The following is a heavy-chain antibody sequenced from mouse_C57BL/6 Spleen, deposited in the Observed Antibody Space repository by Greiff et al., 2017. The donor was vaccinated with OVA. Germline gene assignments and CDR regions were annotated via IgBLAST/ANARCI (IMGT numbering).Heavy chain of an antibody. D-gene: IGHD1-1*01. Sequence: EVQLVESEGGLVQPGSSMKLSCTASGFTFSDYYMAWVRQVPEKGLEWVANINYDGSSTYYLDSLKSRFIISRDNAKNILYLQMSSLKSEDTATYYCARDYYGSRYYFDYWGQGTTLTVSS. CDR1: GFTFSDYY. CDR3: ARDYYGSRYYFDY. V-gene: IGHV5-16*01. J-gene: IGHJ2*01. CDR2: INYDGSST.